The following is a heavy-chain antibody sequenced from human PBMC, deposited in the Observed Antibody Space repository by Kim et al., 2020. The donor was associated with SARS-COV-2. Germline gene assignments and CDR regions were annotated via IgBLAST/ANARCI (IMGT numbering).Heavy chain of an antibody. CDR1: GFTFGDYA. CDR3: TRVQWDSNGWFRDY. V-gene: IGHV3-49*04. J-gene: IGHJ4*02. Sequence: GGSLRLSCTTSGFTFGDYAMSWVRQAPGEGLEWVGFITSKAYGGTTEYAASVKGRFTISRDDPKSIAYLQMSSLKTADTAVYYCTRVQWDSNGWFRDYWGQGTLVTVSS. CDR2: ITSKAYGGTT. D-gene: IGHD6-13*01.